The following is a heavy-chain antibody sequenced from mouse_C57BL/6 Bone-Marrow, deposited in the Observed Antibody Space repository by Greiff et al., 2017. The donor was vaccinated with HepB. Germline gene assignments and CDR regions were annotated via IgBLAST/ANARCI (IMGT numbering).Heavy chain of an antibody. CDR2: IDPPDSYT. CDR1: GYTFTSYW. V-gene: IGHV1-50*01. CDR3: ARDGGWLPYYFDY. J-gene: IGHJ2*01. D-gene: IGHD2-3*01. Sequence: QVQLQQPGAELVKPGASVKLSCKASGYTFTSYWMQWVKQRPGQGLEWIGEIDPPDSYTNYNQKFKGKATLTVDTSSSTASMQLSSLPSEDSAVYYCARDGGWLPYYFDYWGQGTPLTVSS.